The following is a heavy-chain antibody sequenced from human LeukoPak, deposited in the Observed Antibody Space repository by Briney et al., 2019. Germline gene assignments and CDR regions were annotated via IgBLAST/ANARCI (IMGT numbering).Heavy chain of an antibody. Sequence: SVKVSCKASGGTFSSYAISWVRQARGQGLEWMGGITPIFGTANYAQKFQGRVTITTDESTSTAYMELSSLRSEDTAVYYCAREMRILTTGEDYYYYMDVWGKGTTVTVSS. J-gene: IGHJ6*03. CDR1: GGTFSSYA. CDR3: AREMRILTTGEDYYYYMDV. D-gene: IGHD3-9*01. V-gene: IGHV1-69*05. CDR2: ITPIFGTA.